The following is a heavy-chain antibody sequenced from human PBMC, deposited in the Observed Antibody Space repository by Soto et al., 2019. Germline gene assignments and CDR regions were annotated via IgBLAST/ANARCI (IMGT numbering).Heavy chain of an antibody. J-gene: IGHJ4*02. D-gene: IGHD4-17*01. CDR1: GYTLTELS. Sequence: ASVKVSCKVSGYTLTELSMHWVRQAPGKGLEWMGGFDPEDGETIYAQKFQGRVTMTEDTSTDTAYMELSSLRSEDTAVYYCATDLTTVTLFDYRGQGTLVTVSS. CDR2: FDPEDGET. CDR3: ATDLTTVTLFDY. V-gene: IGHV1-24*01.